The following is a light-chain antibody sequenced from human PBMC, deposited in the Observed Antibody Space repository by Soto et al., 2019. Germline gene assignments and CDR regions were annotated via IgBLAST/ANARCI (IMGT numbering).Light chain of an antibody. V-gene: IGKV3-20*01. CDR2: GAS. Sequence: EIVLTQSPGTLSLSPGERATLSCRASQSVSSSYLAWYQQKPGQAPRLLIYGASSSATGIPDRFSGSGSGTDFTLTSSRLEPEDFAVYYCQQYDSSPLTFGGGTKVEIK. CDR3: QQYDSSPLT. CDR1: QSVSSSY. J-gene: IGKJ4*01.